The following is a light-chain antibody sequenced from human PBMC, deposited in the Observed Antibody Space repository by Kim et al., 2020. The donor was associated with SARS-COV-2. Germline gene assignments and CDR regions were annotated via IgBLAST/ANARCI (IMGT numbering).Light chain of an antibody. CDR1: QCVNNY. J-gene: IGKJ4*01. V-gene: IGKV3-11*01. Sequence: SMSRGERATHSCRASQCVNNYLAWYQQKPRQAPRLLIFDASNRAAGIRARFSGSGCGKDSTHTISSLEPEDCAVYYCQQRFDWPTFGGGTKVDIK. CDR3: QQRFDWPT. CDR2: DAS.